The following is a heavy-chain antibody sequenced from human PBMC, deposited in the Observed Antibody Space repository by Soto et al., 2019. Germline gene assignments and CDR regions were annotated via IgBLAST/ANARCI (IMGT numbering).Heavy chain of an antibody. CDR1: GDSVSSNSAA. D-gene: IGHD6-19*01. CDR2: TYYRSKWCN. CDR3: AIGMYSSGWYYFDC. J-gene: IGHJ4*02. V-gene: IGHV6-1*01. Sequence: SQTLSLTCAISGDSVSSNSAAWNWIRQSPSRGLEWLGRTYYRSKWCNDYAVSVKSRITINPVTSTNQFSLQLNSVTPEDTAVYYCAIGMYSSGWYYFDCRGQGTLVTVSS.